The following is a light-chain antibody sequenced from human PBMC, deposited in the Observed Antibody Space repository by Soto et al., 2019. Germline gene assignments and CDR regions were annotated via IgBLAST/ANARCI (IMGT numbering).Light chain of an antibody. CDR2: DVT. CDR1: SSDVGGYNY. V-gene: IGLV2-14*03. CDR3: SSYTSSSTSV. J-gene: IGLJ1*01. Sequence: QSVLTQPASVSGSPGQSITISCTGTSSDVGGYNYVSWYQHHPGKAPKLMIYDVTNRPSGVSNRFSGSKSGNTASLTISGLQAEDEADYYCSSYTSSSTSVFGTGTQLTVL.